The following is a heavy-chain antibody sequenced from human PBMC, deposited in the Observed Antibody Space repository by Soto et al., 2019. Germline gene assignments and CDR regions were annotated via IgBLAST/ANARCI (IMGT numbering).Heavy chain of an antibody. CDR2: ISGSGGST. V-gene: IGHV3-23*01. D-gene: IGHD3-3*01. CDR1: GFTFSSYA. J-gene: IGHJ4*02. Sequence: GGSLRLSCAASGFTFSSYAMSWVRQAPGKGLEWVSAISGSGGSTYYADSVKGRFTISRDNSKNTLYLQMNSLRAEDTAVYYCAKGKGTIFGVVNSYYFDYWGQGTLVTVSS. CDR3: AKGKGTIFGVVNSYYFDY.